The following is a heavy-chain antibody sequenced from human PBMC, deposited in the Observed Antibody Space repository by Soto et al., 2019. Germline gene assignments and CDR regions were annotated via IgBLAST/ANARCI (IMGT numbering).Heavy chain of an antibody. CDR1: GDSINNYY. CDR2: IYYTGST. CDR3: AKYRRSEAEGFTLDF. D-gene: IGHD2-2*01. J-gene: IGHJ4*02. V-gene: IGHV4-59*01. Sequence: SETLSLTCTVSGDSINNYYWSWIRQPPGKRLEWIGYIYYTGSTTYNPSLESRVTMSVDTSKNQFSLKLSSVNAADTAVYYCAKYRRSEAEGFTLDFWGRGTLVTVSS.